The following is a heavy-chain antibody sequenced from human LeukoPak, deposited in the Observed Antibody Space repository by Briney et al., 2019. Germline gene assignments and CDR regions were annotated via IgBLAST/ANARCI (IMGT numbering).Heavy chain of an antibody. J-gene: IGHJ4*02. CDR3: ARVSGYGDYKMDY. D-gene: IGHD4-17*01. CDR2: IYYSGST. Sequence: PSETLSLTCTVSGDSISGDYWSWIRQPPGKGLEWIGYIYYSGSTTYNPSLKSRVTISVDTSKNHFSLKLSSVTAADTAVYYCARVSGYGDYKMDYWGQGTLVTVSS. CDR1: GDSISGDY. V-gene: IGHV4-59*01.